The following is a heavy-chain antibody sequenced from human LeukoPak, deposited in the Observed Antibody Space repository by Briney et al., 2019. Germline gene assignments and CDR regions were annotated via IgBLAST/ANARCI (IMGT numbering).Heavy chain of an antibody. V-gene: IGHV1-2*02. Sequence: ASVKVSCKASGYTFTGYYMHWVRQAPGQGLEWMGWINPNSGGTNYAQKFQGRVTMTRDTSTSTAYMELSRLRSDDTAVYYCARDSIFGVVPNWFDPWGQGTLVTVSS. D-gene: IGHD3-3*01. CDR3: ARDSIFGVVPNWFDP. J-gene: IGHJ5*02. CDR1: GYTFTGYY. CDR2: INPNSGGT.